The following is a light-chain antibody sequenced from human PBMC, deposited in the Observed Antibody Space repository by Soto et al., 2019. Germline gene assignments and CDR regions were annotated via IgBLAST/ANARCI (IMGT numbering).Light chain of an antibody. J-gene: IGLJ1*01. Sequence: QCALTQPASVSGSPGQSITISCTGTSSDVGRYDYVSWYQQHPGKAPKLMVYYVTNRPSGVSNRFSGSKSGNTASLTISGLQAEDEADYYCTSYTSSSTYVFGTGTKLTVL. CDR1: SSDVGRYDY. V-gene: IGLV2-14*03. CDR2: YVT. CDR3: TSYTSSSTYV.